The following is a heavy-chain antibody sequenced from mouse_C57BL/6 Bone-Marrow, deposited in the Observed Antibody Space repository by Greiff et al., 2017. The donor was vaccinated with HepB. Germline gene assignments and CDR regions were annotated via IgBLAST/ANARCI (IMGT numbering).Heavy chain of an antibody. CDR1: GFNIKDDY. D-gene: IGHD2-4*01. CDR2: IDPENGDT. J-gene: IGHJ3*01. V-gene: IGHV14-4*01. Sequence: EVMLVESGAELVRPGASVKLSCTASGFNIKDDYMHWVKQRPEQGLEWIGWIDPENGDTEYASKFQGKATITADTSSNTAYLQLSSLTSEDTAVYYCTTRLRRFAYWGQGTLVTVSA. CDR3: TTRLRRFAY.